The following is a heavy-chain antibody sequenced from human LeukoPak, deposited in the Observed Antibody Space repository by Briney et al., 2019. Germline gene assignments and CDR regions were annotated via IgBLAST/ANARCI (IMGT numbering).Heavy chain of an antibody. CDR3: ARHDGSGWYIYYDY. V-gene: IGHV4-39*01. CDR1: GGXISSSSYY. Sequence: SETLSLTCTVSGGXISSSSYYWGWIRQPPGKGLEWIGSIYYSGSTYYNPSLKSRVTISVDTSKNQFSLKLSSVTAADTAVYYCARHDGSGWYIYYDYWGQGTLVTVSS. D-gene: IGHD6-19*01. CDR2: IYYSGST. J-gene: IGHJ4*02.